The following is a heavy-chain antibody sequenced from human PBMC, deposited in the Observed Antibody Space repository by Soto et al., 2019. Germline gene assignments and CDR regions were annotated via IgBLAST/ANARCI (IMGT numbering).Heavy chain of an antibody. CDR2: IYTSGST. CDR1: GGSISSYY. Sequence: SETLSLTCTVSGGSISSYYWSWIRQPAGKGLEWIGRIYTSGSTNYNPSLKSRVTMSVDTSKNQFSLKLSSVTAADTAVYYCARERGEYCSGGSCYYFDYWGQGTLVTSPQ. V-gene: IGHV4-4*07. D-gene: IGHD2-15*01. J-gene: IGHJ4*02. CDR3: ARERGEYCSGGSCYYFDY.